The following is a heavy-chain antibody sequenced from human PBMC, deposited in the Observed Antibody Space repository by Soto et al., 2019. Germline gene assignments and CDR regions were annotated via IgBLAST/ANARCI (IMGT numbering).Heavy chain of an antibody. CDR1: GFTFTTYY. D-gene: IGHD1-26*01. Sequence: EVQLVESGGGLVQPGGSLRLSCAASGFTFTTYYMSWVRQAQGKGLEWVANINEDGSERYYVDSVKGRFTVSRDNAKNSLYLQMNSLRAEDTAIYYCAEWGGGGSDYWGQGSLVTVSS. CDR3: AEWGGGGSDY. J-gene: IGHJ4*02. V-gene: IGHV3-7*01. CDR2: INEDGSER.